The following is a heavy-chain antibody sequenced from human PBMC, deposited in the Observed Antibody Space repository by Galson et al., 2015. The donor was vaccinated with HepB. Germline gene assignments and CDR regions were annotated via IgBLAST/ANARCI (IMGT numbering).Heavy chain of an antibody. J-gene: IGHJ3*02. CDR1: GGTFSSYA. CDR3: ARGSYYKALDAFDI. CDR2: IIPILGIA. V-gene: IGHV1-69*04. Sequence: SVKVSCKASGGTFSSYAISWVRQAPGQGLEWMGRIIPILGIANYAQKFQGRVTITADKSTSTAYMELSSLRSEDTPVYYCARGSYYKALDAFDIWGQGTMVTVSS. D-gene: IGHD3-10*01.